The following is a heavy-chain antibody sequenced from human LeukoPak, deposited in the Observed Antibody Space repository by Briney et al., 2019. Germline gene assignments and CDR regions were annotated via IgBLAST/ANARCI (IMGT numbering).Heavy chain of an antibody. CDR2: IKQDGSEK. CDR3: ARAGSTIGY. J-gene: IGHJ4*02. Sequence: GGSLRLSCVASGFPFSSYWMSWVRQAPGKGLEWVANIKQDGSEKYYVDSVKGRFTISRDNAKNSLYLQMNSLRAEDTAVYYCARAGSTIGYWGQGTLVTVSS. CDR1: GFPFSSYW. V-gene: IGHV3-7*01. D-gene: IGHD2/OR15-2a*01.